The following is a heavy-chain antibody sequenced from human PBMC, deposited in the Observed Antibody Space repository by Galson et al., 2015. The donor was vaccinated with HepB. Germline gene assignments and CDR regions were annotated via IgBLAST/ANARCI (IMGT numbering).Heavy chain of an antibody. V-gene: IGHV3-64D*06. CDR1: GFTFSSYA. CDR2: ISSNGGST. Sequence: SLRLSCAASGFTFSSYAMHWVRQAPGKGLEYVSAISSNGGSTYYADSVKGRFTIFRDNSKNTLYLQMSSLRAEDTAVYYCVNVMRSGGPDYWGQGTLVTVSS. CDR3: VNVMRSGGPDY. J-gene: IGHJ4*02. D-gene: IGHD2-21*01.